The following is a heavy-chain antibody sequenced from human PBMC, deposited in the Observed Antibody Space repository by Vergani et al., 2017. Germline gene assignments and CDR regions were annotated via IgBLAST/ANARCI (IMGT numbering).Heavy chain of an antibody. D-gene: IGHD4-17*01. CDR2: ISWNSGSI. J-gene: IGHJ5*02. CDR3: AKDVDSDYVDQDWFDP. CDR1: GFTFDDYA. Sequence: EVQLVESGGGLVQPGRSLRLSCAASGFTFDDYAMHWVRQAPGKGLEWVSGISWNSGSIGYADSVKGRFTISRDNAKNSLYLQMNSLRAEDTALYYCAKDVDSDYVDQDWFDPWGQGTLVTVSS. V-gene: IGHV3-9*01.